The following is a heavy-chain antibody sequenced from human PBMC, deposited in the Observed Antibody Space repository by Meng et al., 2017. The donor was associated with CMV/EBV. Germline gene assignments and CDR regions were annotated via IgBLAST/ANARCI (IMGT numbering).Heavy chain of an antibody. V-gene: IGHV4-39*01. CDR1: GGSISSSSYY. CDR2: IYYSGST. D-gene: IGHD6-13*01. Sequence: SETLSLTCTVSGGSISSSSYYWGWIRQPPGKGLEWIGSIYYSGSTYYNPFLKSRVTISVDTSKNQFSLKQSSVTAADTAVYYCARLRPYRSSWYGPGWFDPWGQGTLVTVSS. J-gene: IGHJ5*02. CDR3: ARLRPYRSSWYGPGWFDP.